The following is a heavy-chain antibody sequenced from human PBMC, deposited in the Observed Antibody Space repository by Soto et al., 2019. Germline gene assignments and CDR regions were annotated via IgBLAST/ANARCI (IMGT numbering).Heavy chain of an antibody. CDR3: ARGFPLEGFGELLPFGY. CDR2: IWYDGSNK. D-gene: IGHD3-10*01. CDR1: GFTFSSYG. J-gene: IGHJ4*02. Sequence: SLRLSCAASGFTFSSYGMHWVRQAPGKGLEWVAVIWYDGSNKYYADSVKGRFTISRDNSKNTLYLQMNSLRAEDTAVYYCARGFPLEGFGELLPFGYWGQGTLVTVSS. V-gene: IGHV3-33*01.